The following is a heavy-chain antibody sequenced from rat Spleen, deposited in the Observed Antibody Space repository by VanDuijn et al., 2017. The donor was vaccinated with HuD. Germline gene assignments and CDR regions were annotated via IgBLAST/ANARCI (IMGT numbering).Heavy chain of an antibody. D-gene: IGHD1-10*01. CDR3: GRDNNYKAY. Sequence: EVQLQESGPGLVKPSQSFSLTCSVTFYSITSSYRWSWVRKFPGNKLEWMGYIDSAGSTNYNPSLKSRISITRDTSKNQFFLQVNSVTTEDTATYYCGRDNNYKAYWGQGVMVTVSS. V-gene: IGHV3-3*01. J-gene: IGHJ2*01. CDR1: FYSITSSYR. CDR2: IDSAGST.